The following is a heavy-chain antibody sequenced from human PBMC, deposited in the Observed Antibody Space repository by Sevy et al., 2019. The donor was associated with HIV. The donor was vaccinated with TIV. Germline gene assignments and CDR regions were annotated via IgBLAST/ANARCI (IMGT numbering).Heavy chain of an antibody. V-gene: IGHV3-23*01. CDR3: AKDLSTSSLLVRVAYFDY. J-gene: IGHJ4*02. D-gene: IGHD2-2*01. CDR1: GFTFSSYA. Sequence: GGSLRLSCAASGFTFSSYAMSWVRQAPGKGLEWVSGISDSGDNTYYTDSVKGRFTISRDNSKNTLYLQMNSLRGQDTAVYYCAKDLSTSSLLVRVAYFDYWGQGTLVTVSS. CDR2: ISDSGDNT.